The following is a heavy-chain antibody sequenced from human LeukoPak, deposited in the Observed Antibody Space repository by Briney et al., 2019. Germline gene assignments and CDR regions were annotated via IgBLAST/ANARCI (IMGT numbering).Heavy chain of an antibody. CDR2: INTNTGNP. D-gene: IGHD3-16*02. J-gene: IGHJ4*02. CDR3: ARPHSVETDLGELSFYTQREDYYFDY. CDR1: GYTFTSYA. V-gene: IGHV7-4-1*02. Sequence: ASVKVSCKASGYTFTSYAMNWVRQAPGQGLEWMGWINTNTGNPTYAQGFTGRFVFSLDTSVSTAYLQISSLKAEDTAVYYCARPHSVETDLGELSFYTQREDYYFDYWGQGTLVTVSS.